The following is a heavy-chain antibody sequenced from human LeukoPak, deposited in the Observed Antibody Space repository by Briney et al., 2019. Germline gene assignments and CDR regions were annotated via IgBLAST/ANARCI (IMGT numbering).Heavy chain of an antibody. CDR1: GYSITSSSW. V-gene: IGHV4-28*01. D-gene: IGHD4-11*01. Sequence: PSETLSLTCAVSGYSITSSSWWGWIRQPPGQGLEWIGYIYYSGSTNYNPSLKSRVTISVDTSKNQFSLKLSSVTAADTAVYYCARLNHDYSNPIDYWGQGTLVTVSS. CDR2: IYYSGST. CDR3: ARLNHDYSNPIDY. J-gene: IGHJ4*02.